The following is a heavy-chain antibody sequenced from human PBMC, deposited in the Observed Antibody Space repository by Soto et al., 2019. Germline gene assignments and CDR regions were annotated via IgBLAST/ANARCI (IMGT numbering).Heavy chain of an antibody. Sequence: NPSETLSLTCAVYGGSFSGYYWSWIRQPPGKGLEWIGEINHSGSTNYNPSLKSRVTISVDTSKNQFSLKLSSVTAADTAVYYCARGGYYDYVWGSYRYPFDYWGQGTLVTVSS. CDR3: ARGGYYDYVWGSYRYPFDY. CDR2: INHSGST. CDR1: GGSFSGYY. J-gene: IGHJ4*02. D-gene: IGHD3-16*02. V-gene: IGHV4-34*01.